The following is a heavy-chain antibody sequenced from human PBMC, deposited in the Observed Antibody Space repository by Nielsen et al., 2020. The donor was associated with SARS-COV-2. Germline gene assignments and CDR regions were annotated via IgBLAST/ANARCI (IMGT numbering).Heavy chain of an antibody. D-gene: IGHD5-18*01. CDR1: GFTFSSYE. Sequence: SLKISCAASGFTFSSYEMNWVRQAPGKGLEWVSYISSSGSTIYYADSVKGRFTISRDNAKNSLYLQMNSLRDEDTAVYYCARDPTAMVTFYYYYGMDVWGQGTTVTVSS. CDR3: ARDPTAMVTFYYYYGMDV. V-gene: IGHV3-48*03. CDR2: ISSSGSTI. J-gene: IGHJ6*02.